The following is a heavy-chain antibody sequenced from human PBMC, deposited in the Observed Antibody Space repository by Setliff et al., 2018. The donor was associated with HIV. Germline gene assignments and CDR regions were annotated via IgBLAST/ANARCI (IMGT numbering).Heavy chain of an antibody. V-gene: IGHV4-39*01. CDR2: IHYNEKT. D-gene: IGHD3-22*01. CDR3: ASRVYYYDSNNFLREEGFDP. Sequence: PLETLSLTCTVSGGSASNSRYYWAWIRQPPGKGLEYIGSIHYNEKTYYNPSLKSRVTISIDTSKNQFSLNLPSVTAADTAVYYCASRVYYYDSNNFLREEGFDPWGQGTLVTVSS. CDR1: GGSASNSRYY. J-gene: IGHJ5*02.